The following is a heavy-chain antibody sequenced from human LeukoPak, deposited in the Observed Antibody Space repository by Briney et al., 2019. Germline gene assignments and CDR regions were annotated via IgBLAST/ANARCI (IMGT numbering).Heavy chain of an antibody. V-gene: IGHV3-74*03. D-gene: IGHD5-12*01. Sequence: GGSLRLSCAASGFTFSSYWMHWVRQAPGKGLVWVSRINSDGSSITYADSVKGRFTISRDNAKNTMYLQMNSLRVGDTAVYYCAREGRVSGYDFDCWGQGTLVTVSS. CDR2: INSDGSSI. CDR3: AREGRVSGYDFDC. J-gene: IGHJ4*02. CDR1: GFTFSSYW.